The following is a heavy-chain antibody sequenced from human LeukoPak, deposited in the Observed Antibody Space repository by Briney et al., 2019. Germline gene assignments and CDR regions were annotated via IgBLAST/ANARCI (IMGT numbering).Heavy chain of an antibody. J-gene: IGHJ3*02. D-gene: IGHD6-19*01. CDR2: ISSSSSTI. CDR1: GFTFSSYS. CDR3: ARASTSYSSGLDAFDI. Sequence: GGSLRLSCAASGFTFSSYSMNWVRQAPGKGLEWVSYISSSSSTIYYADSVRGRFTISRDNAKTSLSLQMNSLRAEDTAVYYCARASTSYSSGLDAFDIWGQGTMVTVSS. V-gene: IGHV3-48*04.